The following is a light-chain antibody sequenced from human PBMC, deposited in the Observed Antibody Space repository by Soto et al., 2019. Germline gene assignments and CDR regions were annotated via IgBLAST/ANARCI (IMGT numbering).Light chain of an antibody. V-gene: IGLV1-44*01. CDR1: SSNIGGNT. CDR2: SDN. Sequence: QSVLTQPPSASGTPGQRVTISCSGSSSNIGGNTVSWYQQLPGTAPKLLIYSDNQRSSGVPDRFSGSKSGTSASLAISGLQSEDEADYYCAAWDDRLTGYVFGTGTKLTVL. J-gene: IGLJ1*01. CDR3: AAWDDRLTGYV.